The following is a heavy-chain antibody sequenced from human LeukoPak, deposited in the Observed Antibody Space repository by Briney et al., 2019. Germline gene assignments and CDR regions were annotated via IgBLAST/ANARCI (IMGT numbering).Heavy chain of an antibody. CDR2: IYPGDSDT. CDR3: TTGVGNTTGFDY. Sequence: GESLKISCNGSGYXFATYWICWVRQRPGKGLEWMGIIYPGDSDTRYSPSFQGQVTISADKSISTASLQWSSLKASDTAMYYRTTGVGNTTGFDYWGQGTLVTVSS. J-gene: IGHJ4*02. CDR1: GYXFATYW. V-gene: IGHV5-51*01. D-gene: IGHD1-26*01.